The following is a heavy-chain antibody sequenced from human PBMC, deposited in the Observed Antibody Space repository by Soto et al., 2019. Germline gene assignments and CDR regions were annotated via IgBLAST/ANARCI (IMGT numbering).Heavy chain of an antibody. CDR2: ISHIGSV. D-gene: IGHD6-19*01. V-gene: IGHV4-4*02. J-gene: IGHJ4*02. CDR3: ARSFGWYAIDY. CDR1: GVSISSNYY. Sequence: QVLLQESGPGLVQPSGTLSLSCVVSGVSISSNYYWGWVRQPPGKGLEWLGDISHIGSVNYNPSLKSRVTISLDKFQNQFSLTVNSVTAADTAVYYFARSFGWYAIDYWGQGTLVIVSS.